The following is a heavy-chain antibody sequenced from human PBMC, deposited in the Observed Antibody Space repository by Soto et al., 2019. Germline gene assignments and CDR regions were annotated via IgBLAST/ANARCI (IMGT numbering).Heavy chain of an antibody. J-gene: IGHJ4*02. V-gene: IGHV3-74*01. CDR3: ARDRPDISNPTDHPMFDY. CDR1: GFIFSSHW. CDR2: INSDGRST. D-gene: IGHD6-6*01. Sequence: PGGSLRLSCEASGFIFSSHWMHWVRQSAEKGLVWVSRINSDGRSTAYADSVKGRFTISRDNAKNTLYLQMNSLRVEDTAVYYCARDRPDISNPTDHPMFDYWGQGTQVTVSS.